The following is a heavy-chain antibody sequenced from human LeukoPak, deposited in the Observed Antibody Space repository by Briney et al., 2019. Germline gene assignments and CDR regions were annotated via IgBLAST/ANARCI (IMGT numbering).Heavy chain of an antibody. Sequence: ASVTVSCKASGYTFNDYYIHWVRQAPGQGLEWMGWINPDSGGTKYAQKFQGRVTMTRDTSIRTVYMELSRLTYDDTAVFYCTREARAGNWSDPWGQGTLVTVSS. J-gene: IGHJ5*02. D-gene: IGHD5-12*01. CDR3: TREARAGNWSDP. CDR1: GYTFNDYY. V-gene: IGHV1-2*02. CDR2: INPDSGGT.